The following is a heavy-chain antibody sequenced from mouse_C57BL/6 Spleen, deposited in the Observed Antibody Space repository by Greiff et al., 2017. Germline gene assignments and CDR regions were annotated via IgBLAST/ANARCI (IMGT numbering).Heavy chain of an antibody. Sequence: QVQLQQPGTELVKPGASVKLSCKASGYTFTSYWMHWVKQRPGQGLEWIGNINPSNGGTNYNEKFKSKATLTVDKSSSTADMQLSSLTSEDSAVYYCARSIYCDYDSWYFDVWGTGTTVTVSS. CDR1: GYTFTSYW. D-gene: IGHD2-4*01. CDR3: ARSIYCDYDSWYFDV. V-gene: IGHV1-53*01. J-gene: IGHJ1*03. CDR2: INPSNGGT.